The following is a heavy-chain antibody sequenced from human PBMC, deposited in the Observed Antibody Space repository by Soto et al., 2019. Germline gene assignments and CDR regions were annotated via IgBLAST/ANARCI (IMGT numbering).Heavy chain of an antibody. D-gene: IGHD3-10*02. CDR1: GGSISSYY. Sequence: PSETLSLTCTVSGGSISSYYWSWIRQPPGKGLEWIGFIFYSGSPSYNHSLKSRVTISIDTSEYQFSLKLNSVTAADTAVYYCASMIGDPVLSFDSWGQGTLVTVSS. V-gene: IGHV4-59*01. J-gene: IGHJ5*01. CDR2: IFYSGSP. CDR3: ASMIGDPVLSFDS.